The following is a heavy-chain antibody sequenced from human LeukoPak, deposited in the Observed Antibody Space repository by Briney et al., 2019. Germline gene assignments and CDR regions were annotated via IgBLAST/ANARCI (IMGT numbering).Heavy chain of an antibody. Sequence: SETLSLTCAVYGGSFSGYYWSWIRQPPGKGLEWIGEINHSGSTNYNPSLESRVTISVDTSKNQFSLKLSSVTAADTAVYYCARVTTALAFDYWGQGTLVTVSS. CDR2: INHSGST. CDR3: ARVTTALAFDY. V-gene: IGHV4-34*01. J-gene: IGHJ4*02. CDR1: GGSFSGYY. D-gene: IGHD1-1*01.